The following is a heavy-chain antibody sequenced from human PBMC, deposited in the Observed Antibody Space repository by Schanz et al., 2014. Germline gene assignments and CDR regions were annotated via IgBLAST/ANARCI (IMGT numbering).Heavy chain of an antibody. CDR1: GFTFTTFA. D-gene: IGHD1-26*01. J-gene: IGHJ4*02. CDR3: VTWSTTYLYQDY. Sequence: EQVLESGGGFVQPGGSLRLSCATSGFTFTTFAMTWVRQAPGKGLEWVSTIASGGSHTFYADSVTGRFTISGDNSKNTLSLQMDDLRGDDTAMYYCVTWSTTYLYQDYWGQGTLVTVSS. CDR2: IASGGSHT. V-gene: IGHV3-23*01.